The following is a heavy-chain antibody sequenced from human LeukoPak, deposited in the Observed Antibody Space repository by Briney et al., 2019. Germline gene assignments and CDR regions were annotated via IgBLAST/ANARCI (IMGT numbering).Heavy chain of an antibody. CDR2: IYYSGST. J-gene: IGHJ4*02. D-gene: IGHD3-16*02. CDR1: GGSISSYY. V-gene: IGHV4-59*01. CDR3: ARGPMITFGGVIVPFDY. Sequence: PSETLPLTCTVSGGSISSYYWSWIRQPPGKGLEWIGYIYYSGSTNYNPSLKSRVTISVDTSKNQFSLKLSSVTAADTAVYCCARGPMITFGGVIVPFDYWGQGTLVTVSS.